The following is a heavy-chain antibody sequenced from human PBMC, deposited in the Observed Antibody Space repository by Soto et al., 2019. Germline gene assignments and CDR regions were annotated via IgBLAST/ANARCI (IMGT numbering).Heavy chain of an antibody. D-gene: IGHD3-10*01. CDR1: GFTFSTYW. V-gene: IGHV3-74*01. CDR3: ARDRWGGGRDMDV. J-gene: IGHJ6*02. Sequence: EVQLVESGGGLAQPGGSLRLSCAASGFTFSTYWIHWVRQAPGKGLVWVSRINSDGSSTNYADSVKGRFTISRDNAKNTLFLQMNSLRAEDTAVYYCARDRWGGGRDMDVWDQGTTVTVSS. CDR2: INSDGSST.